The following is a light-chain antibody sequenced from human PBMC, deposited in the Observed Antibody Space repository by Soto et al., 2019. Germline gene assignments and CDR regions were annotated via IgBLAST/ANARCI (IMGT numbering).Light chain of an antibody. Sequence: DVVMTQTPLSLSVAPGQPASISSKSSQSLLHITGEAFLFWYLQKPGQSPQLLIYEVSTRVSGVQDRFSGSGSGTDFTLEISRVETDDVGIYYCMQSTQLPPTFGQGTRLGIE. V-gene: IGKV2D-29*02. CDR3: MQSTQLPPT. CDR2: EVS. J-gene: IGKJ5*01. CDR1: QSLLHITGEAF.